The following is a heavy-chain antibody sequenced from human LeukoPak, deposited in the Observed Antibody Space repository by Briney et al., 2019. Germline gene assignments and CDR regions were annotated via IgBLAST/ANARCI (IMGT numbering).Heavy chain of an antibody. Sequence: SETPSLTCTVSGGSISSYYWSWIRQPAGKGLEWIGRIYTSGSTNYNPSLKSRVTISVDTSKNQFSLKLSSVTAADTAVYYCARLDGGNLGSDAFDIWGQGTMVTVSS. J-gene: IGHJ3*02. CDR3: ARLDGGNLGSDAFDI. V-gene: IGHV4-4*07. D-gene: IGHD4-23*01. CDR1: GGSISSYY. CDR2: IYTSGST.